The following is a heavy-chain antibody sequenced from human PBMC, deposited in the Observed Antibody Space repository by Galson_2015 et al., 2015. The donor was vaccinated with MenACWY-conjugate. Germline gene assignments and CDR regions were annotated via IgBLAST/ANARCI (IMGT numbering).Heavy chain of an antibody. J-gene: IGHJ4*02. CDR1: GFTFSDHY. V-gene: IGHV3-72*01. CDR2: IRNKTIGYTT. CDR3: VRGWSKVPPSFDY. Sequence: SLRLSCAASGFTFSDHYMDWVRQAPGKGLEWVARIRNKTIGYTTEYAATVKGRFTISRDDSKKSLYLQMKSLKSEDTAVYYCVRGWSKVPPSFDYWGQGSVVTVSS. D-gene: IGHD2-8*01.